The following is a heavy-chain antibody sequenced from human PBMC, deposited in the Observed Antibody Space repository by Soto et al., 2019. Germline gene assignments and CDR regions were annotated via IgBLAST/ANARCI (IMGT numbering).Heavy chain of an antibody. D-gene: IGHD1-26*01. CDR1: GFTFSTYW. CDR2: IISDGSNT. V-gene: IGHV3-74*01. Sequence: EVQLVESGGGLVQPGGSLRLSCSASGFTFSTYWMHWVRQAPGKGLVWVSRIISDGSNTNYADSVKGRFTISRDNAKNTLNLQMNSLRAEDTAVYYCARRLGTYNIDYWGLGTLVIVSS. J-gene: IGHJ4*02. CDR3: ARRLGTYNIDY.